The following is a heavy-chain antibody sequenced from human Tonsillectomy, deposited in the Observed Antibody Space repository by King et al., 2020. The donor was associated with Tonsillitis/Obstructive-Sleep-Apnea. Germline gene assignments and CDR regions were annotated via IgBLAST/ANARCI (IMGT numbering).Heavy chain of an antibody. CDR1: GGSISSRSFH. D-gene: IGHD4/OR15-4a*01. V-gene: IGHV4-39*01. Sequence: QLQESGPGLVKPSETLSLTCIVSGGSISSRSFHWGWIRQPPGKGLEWIGSIYDSGSTSYNPSLKSRVTMSVDTSKNQFSLKLSSVTAADTALYYCVRPAYSANYPPHYYMDVWGKGTTVTVSS. CDR2: IYDSGST. J-gene: IGHJ6*03. CDR3: VRPAYSANYPPHYYMDV.